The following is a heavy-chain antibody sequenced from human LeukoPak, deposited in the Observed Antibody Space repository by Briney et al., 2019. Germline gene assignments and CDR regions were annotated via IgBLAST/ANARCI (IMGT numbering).Heavy chain of an antibody. J-gene: IGHJ6*03. CDR3: ARDEEVLWAGSRDMDV. CDR2: ISYDGSNK. CDR1: GFTFSSYA. D-gene: IGHD3-10*02. Sequence: GSSLRLSCAASGFTFSSYAMHWVRQAPGKGLECVAVISYDGSNKYYADSVKGRFTISRDNSKNTLYLQMNSLRAEDTAVYYCARDEEVLWAGSRDMDVWGKGTTVTVSS. V-gene: IGHV3-30*01.